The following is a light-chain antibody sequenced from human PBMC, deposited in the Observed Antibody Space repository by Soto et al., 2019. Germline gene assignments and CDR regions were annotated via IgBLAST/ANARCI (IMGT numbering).Light chain of an antibody. V-gene: IGLV2-11*01. CDR1: SSDVGGYNY. Sequence: QSALTQPRSASGSPGQSITISCTGTSSDVGGYNYVSWYQQHPAKAPKLIIFDVSKRPSGVPNRFSGSKSGNTASLTISGLRAEDEADYYCCSYTSSTTPLFGGGTKVTVL. J-gene: IGLJ2*01. CDR2: DVS. CDR3: CSYTSSTTPL.